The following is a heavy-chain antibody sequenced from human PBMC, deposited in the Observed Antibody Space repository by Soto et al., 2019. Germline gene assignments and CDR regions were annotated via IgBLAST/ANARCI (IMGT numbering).Heavy chain of an antibody. CDR2: ISWDGGST. D-gene: IGHD6-13*01. J-gene: IGHJ6*02. V-gene: IGHV3-43*01. CDR1: GFTFDDYT. CDR3: AKDQQLVRIFDYYYYGMDV. Sequence: EVQLVESGGVVVQPGGSLRLSCAASGFTFDDYTMHWVRQAPGRGLEWVSLISWDGGSTYYADSVNGRFTISRDNSKNSLYLQMNSLRTEDTALYYCAKDQQLVRIFDYYYYGMDVWGQGTTVTVSS.